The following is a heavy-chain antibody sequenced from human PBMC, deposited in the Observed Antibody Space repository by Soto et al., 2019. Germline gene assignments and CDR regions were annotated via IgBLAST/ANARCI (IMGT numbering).Heavy chain of an antibody. V-gene: IGHV1-46*01. CDR2: INPSGGAT. D-gene: IGHD2-8*01. Sequence: ASVKVSCKASGYTFTSYNIHWGRQAPGQGLESMGVINPSGGATIYAQKFQGRVTMTRDTSTSTVYMELSSLRSEDTAVYYCARDPTNGVNDAFDIWGQGTMVTVSS. CDR3: ARDPTNGVNDAFDI. CDR1: GYTFTSYN. J-gene: IGHJ3*02.